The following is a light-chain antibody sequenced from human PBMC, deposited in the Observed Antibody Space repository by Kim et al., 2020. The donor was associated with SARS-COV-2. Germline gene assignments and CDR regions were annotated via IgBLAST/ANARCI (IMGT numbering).Light chain of an antibody. V-gene: IGLV1-36*01. CDR3: ATWDDSLSGVV. J-gene: IGLJ2*01. CDR1: SSNIGKYA. Sequence: QSVLTQPPSVSGAPGQRVTISCSGSSSNIGKYAVNWFQQLPGKAPKLLVYYDDLLASGVSGPFSGSRSGTSASLAINGVQSEDEADYYCATWDDSLSGVVFGGGTQLTVL. CDR2: YDD.